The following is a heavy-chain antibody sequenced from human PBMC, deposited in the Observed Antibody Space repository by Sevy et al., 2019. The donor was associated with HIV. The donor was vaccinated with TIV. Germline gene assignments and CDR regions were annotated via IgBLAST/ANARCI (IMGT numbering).Heavy chain of an antibody. D-gene: IGHD5-12*01. CDR2: ISYDGSNK. CDR1: GFTFSSYA. Sequence: GGSLRLSCAASGFTFSSYAMHWVRQAPGKGLEWVAVISYDGSNKYYADSVKGRFTISRDNSKNTLYLQMNILRAEDTAVYYCAREGVDSRRAMDYWGQGTLVTVSS. CDR3: AREGVDSRRAMDY. J-gene: IGHJ4*02. V-gene: IGHV3-30-3*01.